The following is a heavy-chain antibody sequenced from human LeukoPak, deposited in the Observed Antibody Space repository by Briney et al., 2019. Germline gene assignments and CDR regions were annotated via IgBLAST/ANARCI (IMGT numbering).Heavy chain of an antibody. CDR1: GGTFSSYA. CDR3: ARKGPILSSGGYYYYYYMDV. Sequence: ASVKVSCKASGGTFSSYAISWVRQAPGQGLEWMGWINTNTGNPTYAQGFTGRFVFSLDTSVSTANLQISSLKAEDTAVYYCARKGPILSSGGYYYYYYMDVWGKGTTVTVSS. CDR2: INTNTGNP. V-gene: IGHV7-4-1*02. J-gene: IGHJ6*03. D-gene: IGHD6-25*01.